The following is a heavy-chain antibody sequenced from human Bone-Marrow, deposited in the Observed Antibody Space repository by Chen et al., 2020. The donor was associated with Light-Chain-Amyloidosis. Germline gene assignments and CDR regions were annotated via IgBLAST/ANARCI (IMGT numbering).Heavy chain of an antibody. D-gene: IGHD3-10*01. J-gene: IGHJ2*01. CDR1: GYTFTNYD. CDR2: MNPNSGNT. Sequence: QVQLGQSGAEVKKPGASVKVSCKASGYTFTNYDVNWLRQAPGQGPEWMAWMNPNSGNTGYAQKFQGRVTLTRDTSISTAYMELSSLTSEDTAVYYCARCNIMVRGALERYFDLWGRGTLVTVSS. V-gene: IGHV1-8*01. CDR3: ARCNIMVRGALERYFDL.